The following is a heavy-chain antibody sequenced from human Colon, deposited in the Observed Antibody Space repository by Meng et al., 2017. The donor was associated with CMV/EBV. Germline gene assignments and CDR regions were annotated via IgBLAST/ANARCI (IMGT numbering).Heavy chain of an antibody. CDR1: GFTFSSYG. V-gene: IGHV3-30*02. CDR3: ARVLNLLMITFGGPSSASFDY. J-gene: IGHJ4*02. D-gene: IGHD3-16*01. Sequence: GGSLRLSCAASGFTFSSYGMHWVRQAPGKGLEWVAFIRYDGSEKYYVDSVKGRFTISRDNAKNSLYLQMNSLRAEDTAVYYCARVLNLLMITFGGPSSASFDYWGQGTLVTVSS. CDR2: IRYDGSEK.